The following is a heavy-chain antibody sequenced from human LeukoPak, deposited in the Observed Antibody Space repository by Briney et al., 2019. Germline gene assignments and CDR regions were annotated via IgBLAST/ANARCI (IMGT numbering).Heavy chain of an antibody. CDR2: IIPIFGTA. D-gene: IGHD6-13*01. CDR1: GGTFSSYA. J-gene: IGHJ6*02. CDR3: ARGEQQLPLRYYYGMDV. Sequence: ASVKVSRKASGGTFSSYAISWVRQAPGQGLEWMGGIIPIFGTANYAQKFQGRVTITADESTGTAYMELSSLRSEDTAVYYCARGEQQLPLRYYYGMDVWGQGTTVTVSS. V-gene: IGHV1-69*13.